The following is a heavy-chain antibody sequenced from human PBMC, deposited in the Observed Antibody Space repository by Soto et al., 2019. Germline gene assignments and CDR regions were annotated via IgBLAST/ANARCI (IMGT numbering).Heavy chain of an antibody. Sequence: GGSLRLSCAASGFTFSNAWMSWVRQAPGKGLEWVGRIKSKTDGGTTDYAAPAKDRFTISRDDTKNTLYLQMNSLKTEDTAVYYCPTMATVTTRSPYYYYGMDVWGQGTTVTVSS. CDR3: PTMATVTTRSPYYYYGMDV. V-gene: IGHV3-15*01. J-gene: IGHJ6*02. CDR2: IKSKTDGGTT. D-gene: IGHD4-17*01. CDR1: GFTFSNAW.